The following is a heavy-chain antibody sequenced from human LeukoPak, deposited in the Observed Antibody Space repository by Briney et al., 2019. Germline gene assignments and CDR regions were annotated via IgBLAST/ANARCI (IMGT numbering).Heavy chain of an antibody. Sequence: GGSLRLSCAASVFTFSRYDMHWVRQATGKGLEWVSAIGTAGDAYYPGSVKGRFTISRENAKNSLYLQMNSLRAGDTAVYYCARGVGARRENRQKYSYGYYFDYWGQGTLVTISS. D-gene: IGHD5-18*01. CDR1: VFTFSRYD. V-gene: IGHV3-13*01. CDR3: ARGVGARRENRQKYSYGYYFDY. J-gene: IGHJ4*02. CDR2: IGTAGDA.